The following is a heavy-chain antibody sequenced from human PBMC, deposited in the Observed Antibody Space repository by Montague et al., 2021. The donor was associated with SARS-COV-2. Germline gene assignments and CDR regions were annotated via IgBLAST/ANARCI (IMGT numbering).Heavy chain of an antibody. CDR2: IYDSGGA. D-gene: IGHD3-3*01. Sequence: SETLSLTCTISGGSMRRYYWTWIRQLPGKVLEWIGSIYDSGGARYNPSLKSRVSISVDASKNQFSLRVTSVTAADTAVYYCARLDRDITIFGVFRGYFDLGGRGTLVTVSS. CDR1: GGSMRRYY. CDR3: ARLDRDITIFGVFRGYFDL. J-gene: IGHJ2*01. V-gene: IGHV4-59*12.